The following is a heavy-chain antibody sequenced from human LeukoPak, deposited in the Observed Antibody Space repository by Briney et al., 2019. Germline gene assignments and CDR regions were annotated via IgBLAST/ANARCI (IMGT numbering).Heavy chain of an antibody. J-gene: IGHJ6*02. D-gene: IGHD2-2*01. CDR3: GRDHRTSSGCYEDNYYGMDV. CDR2: INPNSGGT. CDR1: GFTFTDYY. V-gene: IGHV1-2*02. Sequence: ASVKVSCKASGFTFTDYYIHWVRQAPGQGLEWMGWINPNSGGTDYAQKFQGRVTMTRDTSISTAYMELSRLRSDDTAVYLCGRDHRTSSGCYEDNYYGMDVWGQGTTVTVSS.